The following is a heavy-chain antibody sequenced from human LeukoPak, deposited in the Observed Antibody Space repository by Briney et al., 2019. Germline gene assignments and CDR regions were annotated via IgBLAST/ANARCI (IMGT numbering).Heavy chain of an antibody. CDR3: AREGSPIAAPGDWYFDL. D-gene: IGHD6-13*01. CDR1: VVSIGSYY. J-gene: IGHJ2*01. V-gene: IGHV4-59*01. Sequence: SETLSLTCTVSVVSIGSYYWSWIRQPPRKGPELIGYIYYSGSTDSNPSLKSRVTISVDTSKNQFSLRLSSVTAADTAVYYCAREGSPIAAPGDWYFDLWGRGTLVTVSS. CDR2: IYYSGST.